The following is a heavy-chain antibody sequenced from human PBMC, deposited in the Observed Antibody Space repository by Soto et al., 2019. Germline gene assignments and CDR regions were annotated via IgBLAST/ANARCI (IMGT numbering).Heavy chain of an antibody. CDR1: GFTFSSYG. CDR2: ISYDGSNK. CDR3: AKDQNSSGYYYGYY. Sequence: GGSLRLSCAASGFTFSSYGMHWVRQAPGKGLEWVAVISYDGSNKYYADSVKGRFTISRDNSKNTLYLQMNSLRAEDTAVYYCAKDQNSSGYYYGYYWGQGTLVTVSS. D-gene: IGHD3-22*01. V-gene: IGHV3-30*18. J-gene: IGHJ4*02.